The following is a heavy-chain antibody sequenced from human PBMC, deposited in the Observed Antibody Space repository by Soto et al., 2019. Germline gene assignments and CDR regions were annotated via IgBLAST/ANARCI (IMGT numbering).Heavy chain of an antibody. Sequence: QVQLQQWGAGLLKPSETLSLTCAVYGGSFSGYYWSWIRQPPGKGLEWIGEINHSGSTNYNPSLKSGVTISVDTSKNQFSLKLSSVTAADTAVYYCARAGYSTLRWFDPWGQGTLVTVSS. D-gene: IGHD6-13*01. V-gene: IGHV4-34*01. CDR1: GGSFSGYY. CDR2: INHSGST. CDR3: ARAGYSTLRWFDP. J-gene: IGHJ5*02.